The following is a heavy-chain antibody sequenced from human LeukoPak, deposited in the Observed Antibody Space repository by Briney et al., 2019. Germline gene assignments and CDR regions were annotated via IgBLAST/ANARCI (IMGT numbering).Heavy chain of an antibody. V-gene: IGHV1-18*04. CDR2: ISAYNGNT. Sequence: ASVNVSFKSCAYTFTGYYMHWVRQAPGQGVAGMGWISAYNGNTNYSQKLQGRVTITTDTPTSTAYMELRSLRSDDTAVYYCARDISHYYDSSGYYFSDYWGQGTLDSVCS. D-gene: IGHD3-22*01. J-gene: IGHJ4*02. CDR3: ARDISHYYDSSGYYFSDY. CDR1: AYTFTGYY.